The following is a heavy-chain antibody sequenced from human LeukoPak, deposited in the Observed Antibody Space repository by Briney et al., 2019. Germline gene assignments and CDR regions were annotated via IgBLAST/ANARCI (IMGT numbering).Heavy chain of an antibody. V-gene: IGHV4-4*09. D-gene: IGHD2/OR15-2a*01. J-gene: IGHJ4*02. CDR2: IYTRGST. CDR1: GGSISSYY. CDR3: ARLQRKEFYFDY. Sequence: SETLPLTCTVSGGSISSYYWSWIRQPPGKGLEWIGYIYTRGSTNYNPSLKSRVTISVDTSKNQFSLKLSSVTAADTAVYYCARLQRKEFYFDYWGQGTLVTVSS.